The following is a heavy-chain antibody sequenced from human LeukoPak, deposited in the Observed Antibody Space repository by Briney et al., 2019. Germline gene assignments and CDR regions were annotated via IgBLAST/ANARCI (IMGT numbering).Heavy chain of an antibody. Sequence: PSETLSLTCTVSGGSISSYYWSWIRQPPGKGLEWIGYIYYSGSTNYNPSLKSRVTISVDTSKNQFSLKLSSVTAADTAVYYCAGRAIGRWFDPWGQGTLVTVSS. CDR1: GGSISSYY. V-gene: IGHV4-59*01. J-gene: IGHJ5*02. CDR2: IYYSGST. CDR3: AGRAIGRWFDP. D-gene: IGHD2/OR15-2a*01.